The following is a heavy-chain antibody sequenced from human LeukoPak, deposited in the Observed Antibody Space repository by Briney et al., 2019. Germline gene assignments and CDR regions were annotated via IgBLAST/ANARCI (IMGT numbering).Heavy chain of an antibody. CDR3: AKDIRRGDQSFWYFDL. D-gene: IGHD4-17*01. CDR1: GFTFDDYA. V-gene: IGHV3-9*01. CDR2: NSWNSDI. Sequence: GRSLRLSCAASGFTFDDYAMHWVPEVPGKGLECVLGNSWNSDIGSADSVKGRFTISRDNAKNSLYLQMNSLRAEDTALYYCAKDIRRGDQSFWYFDLWGRGTLVTVSS. J-gene: IGHJ2*01.